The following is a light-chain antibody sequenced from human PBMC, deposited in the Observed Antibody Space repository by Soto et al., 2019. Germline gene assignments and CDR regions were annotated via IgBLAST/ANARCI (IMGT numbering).Light chain of an antibody. Sequence: QSALTQPASVSGSPGQSITISCTGTSSDVGGYNYVSWYQQHPGKAPKLMIYEVSNRPSGVSNLFSGSKSGNTASLTISGLQAEDEADYYSNSYTSSSTRVFGAGTKLTVL. J-gene: IGLJ3*02. CDR1: SSDVGGYNY. V-gene: IGLV2-14*01. CDR3: NSYTSSSTRV. CDR2: EVS.